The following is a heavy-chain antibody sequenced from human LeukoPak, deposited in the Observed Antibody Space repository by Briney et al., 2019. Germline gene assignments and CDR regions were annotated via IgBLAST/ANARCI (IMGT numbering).Heavy chain of an antibody. CDR1: GFTFSNYW. Sequence: GGSLRLSCAASGFTFSNYWMHWVRQAPGKGLVWVSRINSDGSSTSYADSVKGRFTISRDNAKNTLYLQMNSLRAEDTAVYYCARVSSRSYFGYYYYYMDVWGKGTTVTVSS. D-gene: IGHD3-10*01. CDR3: ARVSSRSYFGYYYYYMDV. CDR2: INSDGSST. V-gene: IGHV3-74*01. J-gene: IGHJ6*03.